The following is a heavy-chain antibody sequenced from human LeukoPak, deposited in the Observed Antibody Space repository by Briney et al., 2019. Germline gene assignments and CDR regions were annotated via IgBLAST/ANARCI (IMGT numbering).Heavy chain of an antibody. D-gene: IGHD3-16*01. Sequence: GGSLRLSCAASGFTFSSYTMNWVRQAPGKGLEWVSDISSSSSYIFYADSVKGRFTISRDNAKNSLFLQMNSLRAEDTAVYYCARYQGVMLTDIWGQGTMVTVSS. CDR1: GFTFSSYT. CDR2: ISSSSSYI. V-gene: IGHV3-21*01. CDR3: ARYQGVMLTDI. J-gene: IGHJ3*02.